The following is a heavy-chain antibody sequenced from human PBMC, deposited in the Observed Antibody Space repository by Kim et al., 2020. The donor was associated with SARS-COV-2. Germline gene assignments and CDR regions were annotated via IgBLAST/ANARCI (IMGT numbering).Heavy chain of an antibody. J-gene: IGHJ3*02. CDR3: ASGPSVVVTAAFDI. D-gene: IGHD2-21*02. V-gene: IGHV4-34*01. Sequence: NPSLKSRVTISVDTSKNQFSLKLSSVTAADTAVYYCASGPSVVVTAAFDIWGQGTMVTVSS.